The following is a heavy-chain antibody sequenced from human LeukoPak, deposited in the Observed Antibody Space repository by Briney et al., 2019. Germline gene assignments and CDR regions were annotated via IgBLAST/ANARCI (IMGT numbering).Heavy chain of an antibody. D-gene: IGHD5-18*01. CDR2: IYYSGST. CDR3: ARQTGYNYGYVDY. CDR1: GGSISSYY. V-gene: IGHV4-59*08. Sequence: SQTLSLTCTVSGGSISSYYWSWIRQPPGKGLEWIGYIYYSGSTNYNPSLKSRVTISVDTSKNQFSLKLSSVTAADTAVYYCARQTGYNYGYVDYWGQGILVTVSS. J-gene: IGHJ4*02.